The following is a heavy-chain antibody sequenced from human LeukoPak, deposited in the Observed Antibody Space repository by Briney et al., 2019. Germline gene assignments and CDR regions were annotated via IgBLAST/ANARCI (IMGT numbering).Heavy chain of an antibody. V-gene: IGHV1-2*02. CDR3: ARDGDYYGSGSYYYYYMDV. Sequence: ASVKVSCKASGYTFTGYYMHWVRQAPGQGLEWMGWINPNSGGTNYAQKFQGRVTMTRDMSTSTVYMELSSLRSEDTAVYYCARDGDYYGSGSYYYYYMDVWGKGTTVTVSS. J-gene: IGHJ6*03. CDR1: GYTFTGYY. D-gene: IGHD3-10*01. CDR2: INPNSGGT.